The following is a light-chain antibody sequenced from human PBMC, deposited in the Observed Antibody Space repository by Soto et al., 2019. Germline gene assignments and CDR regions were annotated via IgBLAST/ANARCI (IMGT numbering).Light chain of an antibody. Sequence: ENVLTQSPGTLSLSPGERATLSCRASQSVSSSYLAWYQQKPGQAPRLLIYGASSRATGIPDRFSGSGSGTDFTLTISRLEPEDFAVYFCQQYNNWPFSFGQGTRLEIK. CDR3: QQYNNWPFS. CDR2: GAS. V-gene: IGKV3-20*01. J-gene: IGKJ5*01. CDR1: QSVSSSY.